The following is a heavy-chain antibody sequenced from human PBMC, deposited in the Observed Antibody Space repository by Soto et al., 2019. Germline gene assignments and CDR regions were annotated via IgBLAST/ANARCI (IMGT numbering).Heavy chain of an antibody. CDR2: TYYRGST. CDR3: VRHGAWAPLD. Sequence: QLQLQESGPGLVKPSETLSLTCTVSGDSISSSHHYWAWVRQPPGKGLEWIVSTYYRGSTFYSPSLRGRVTTSVDTSTYQLSLKLKSVTAADTAVYFCVRHGAWAPLDWGQGTLVTVSS. J-gene: IGHJ4*02. CDR1: GDSISSSHHY. D-gene: IGHD3-16*01. V-gene: IGHV4-39*01.